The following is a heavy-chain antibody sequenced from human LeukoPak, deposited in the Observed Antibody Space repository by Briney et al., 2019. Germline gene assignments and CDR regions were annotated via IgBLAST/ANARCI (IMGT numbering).Heavy chain of an antibody. CDR1: GFTFVSHW. CDR3: ARDSQAVGTDFDY. Sequence: PGGSLRLSCVASGFTFVSHWTTWVRQAPGKGLEWVANINQDGSERYYVDSVKGRFTISRDNAKNSLYLQMHSLRAEDTAVYYCARDSQAVGTDFDYWGQGTLVTVSS. CDR2: INQDGSER. J-gene: IGHJ4*02. D-gene: IGHD6-13*01. V-gene: IGHV3-7*01.